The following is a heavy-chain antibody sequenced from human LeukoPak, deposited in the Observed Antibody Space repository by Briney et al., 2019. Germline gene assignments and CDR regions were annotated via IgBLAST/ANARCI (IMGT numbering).Heavy chain of an antibody. CDR2: ISYDGSNK. CDR1: GFTFSSYA. J-gene: IGHJ4*02. D-gene: IGHD2-15*01. Sequence: PGGSLRLSCAASGFTFSSYAMHWVRQAPGKGLEWVAVISYDGSNKYYADSAKGRFTISRDNSKNTLYLQMNSLRAEDTAVYYCARDGYSDCSGGSCYFEYWGQGTLVTVSS. V-gene: IGHV3-30*04. CDR3: ARDGYSDCSGGSCYFEY.